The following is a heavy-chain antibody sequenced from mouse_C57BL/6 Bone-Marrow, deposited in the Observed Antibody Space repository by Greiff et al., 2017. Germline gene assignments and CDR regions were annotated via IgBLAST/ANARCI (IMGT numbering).Heavy chain of an antibody. V-gene: IGHV14-3*01. J-gene: IGHJ3*01. CDR3: AEPIDYYGSSYTWFAY. Sequence: EVQLQQSVAELVRPGASVKLSCTASGFHIKNTYMHWVKQRPEQGLEWIGRIDPANGNTKYAPKFQGKATITADTSSNTAYLQLSRLTSEDTAIYYCAEPIDYYGSSYTWFAYWGQGTMVTVSA. D-gene: IGHD1-1*01. CDR1: GFHIKNTY. CDR2: IDPANGNT.